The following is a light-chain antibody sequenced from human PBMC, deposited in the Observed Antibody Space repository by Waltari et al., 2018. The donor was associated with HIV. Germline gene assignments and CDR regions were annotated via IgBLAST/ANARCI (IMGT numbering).Light chain of an antibody. V-gene: IGLV2-23*02. CDR3: CSCPRSGIRYV. CDR1: SSNVGSDDL. J-gene: IGLJ1*01. Sequence: QSALTQPASVSGSPGQSITISCTGTSSNVGSDDLVSWYQQHPGEAPKLIIYEVTKRPSWGSKRFSGSKSGNTASLTISGLQAEDEADYYCCSCPRSGIRYVFGTGTKVTVL. CDR2: EVT.